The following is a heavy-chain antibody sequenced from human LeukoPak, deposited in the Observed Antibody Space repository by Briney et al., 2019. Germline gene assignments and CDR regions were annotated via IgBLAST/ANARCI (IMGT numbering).Heavy chain of an antibody. V-gene: IGHV3-23*01. CDR2: ISARSDTS. CDR1: GVTLSSSA. J-gene: IGHJ3*02. D-gene: IGHD4-23*01. CDR3: AKDRGDTVITQLNDM. Sequence: GGSLRLSCVASGVTLSSSAMNWVRQAPGKGLEWVAAISARSDTSYYLDSVKGRFTISRDNSKNTLYLQMNNLRAEDTAIFYCAKDRGDTVITQLNDMWGQGTMVTVSS.